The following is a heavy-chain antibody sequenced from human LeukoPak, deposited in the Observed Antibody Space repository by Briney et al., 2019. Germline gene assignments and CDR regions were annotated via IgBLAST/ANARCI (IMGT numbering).Heavy chain of an antibody. D-gene: IGHD3-22*01. CDR3: ARTLYDGTSGYFDF. J-gene: IGHJ4*02. Sequence: SGPALVKPTQTLTLTCTFSGFSLTSSGVCLSWIRQPPGKALEWLARIDWDDEKYYSSSLKTRLTISKDTSKNQVVLTVSDMDPLDTATYFCARTLYDGTSGYFDFWGQGTLVTASS. CDR1: GFSLTSSGVC. V-gene: IGHV2-70*11. CDR2: IDWDDEK.